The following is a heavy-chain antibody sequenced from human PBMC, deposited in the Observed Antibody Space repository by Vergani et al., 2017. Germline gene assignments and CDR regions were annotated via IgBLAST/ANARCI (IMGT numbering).Heavy chain of an antibody. CDR1: CGSISSYY. J-gene: IGHJ6*03. V-gene: IGHV4-59*12. D-gene: IGHD6-13*01. CDR2: IYYRGRT. Sequence: QVQLQESGPGLVKPSETLSLTCTVSCGSISSYYWSWIRQPPGKGLDWIGYIYYRGRTTYNPSLKRRGTISVATSKNQFSLKMSSVNAADTAVYYCARGRLVVAAAGTAYYYYYYMDVWGKGNTVTVSS. CDR3: ARGRLVVAAAGTAYYYYYYMDV.